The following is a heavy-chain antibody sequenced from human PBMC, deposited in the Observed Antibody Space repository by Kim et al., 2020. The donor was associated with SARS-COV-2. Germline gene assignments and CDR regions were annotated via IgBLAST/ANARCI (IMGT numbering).Heavy chain of an antibody. Sequence: ASVKVSCKASGYTFTGYYMHWVRQAPGQGLEWMGWINPNSGGTNYAQKFQGRVSMTRDTSISTAYMELSSLRSDDTAVYFCARVGSGSSPFDSWGQGTLSPSPQ. V-gene: IGHV1-2*02. CDR3: ARVGSGSSPFDS. CDR2: INPNSGGT. J-gene: IGHJ4*02. CDR1: GYTFTGYY. D-gene: IGHD1-26*01.